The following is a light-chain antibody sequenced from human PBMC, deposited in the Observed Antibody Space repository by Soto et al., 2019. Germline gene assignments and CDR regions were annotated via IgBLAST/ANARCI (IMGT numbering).Light chain of an antibody. Sequence: QSVLTQPASVSGSPGQSITISCTGNSSDVGSYNLVSWYQQHPGKAPKLMIYEGSKRPSGVSNRFSGSKSGNTASLTISGLQAEDEADYYCCSYAGSVVFGGGTKLTVL. CDR1: SSDVGSYNL. J-gene: IGLJ2*01. CDR3: CSYAGSVV. V-gene: IGLV2-23*01. CDR2: EGS.